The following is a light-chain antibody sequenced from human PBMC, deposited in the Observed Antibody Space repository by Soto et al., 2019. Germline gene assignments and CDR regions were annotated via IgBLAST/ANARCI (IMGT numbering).Light chain of an antibody. CDR3: QQSYSTLWT. CDR2: AAS. CDR1: QSISTY. J-gene: IGKJ1*01. V-gene: IGKV1-39*01. Sequence: DIQMTQSPSSLSASVGDRVTITCRASQSISTYLIWYQQKPGKAPKLLIYAASSLQSGVPSRFSGSGSGTDFTLTISSLQPEDFATYYCQQSYSTLWTFGQGTKGDIK.